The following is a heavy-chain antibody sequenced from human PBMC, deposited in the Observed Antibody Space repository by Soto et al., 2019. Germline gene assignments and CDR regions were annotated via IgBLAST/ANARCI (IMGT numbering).Heavy chain of an antibody. CDR1: GGTFSTSS. Sequence: QLQLVQSGTEVKEPGSSVTVSCKASGGTFSTSSFVWVRQGPGQGLEWMGGIIPIFTRTNFAQKCQGRVTFRADESTRTTYMELRSLTSEDTAIYYCARDVVRSTAGDSWGQGTLVTVSS. D-gene: IGHD2-15*01. CDR2: IIPIFTRT. CDR3: ARDVVRSTAGDS. J-gene: IGHJ4*02. V-gene: IGHV1-69*01.